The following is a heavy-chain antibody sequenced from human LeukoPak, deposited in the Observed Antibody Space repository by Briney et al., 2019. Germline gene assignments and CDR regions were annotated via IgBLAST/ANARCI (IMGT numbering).Heavy chain of an antibody. CDR1: GGTFSSHT. Sequence: ASVKVSCKASGGTFSSHTISWVRQAPEQGLEWMGRIIPLFGIVNHAQKFQDRVTITADKSTSTAYVEVSSLRSEDTAVYYCARIPSGDVDTAMVMYYHYGMDVWGQGTTVTVSS. J-gene: IGHJ6*02. V-gene: IGHV1-69*02. CDR2: IIPLFGIV. CDR3: ARIPSGDVDTAMVMYYHYGMDV. D-gene: IGHD5-18*01.